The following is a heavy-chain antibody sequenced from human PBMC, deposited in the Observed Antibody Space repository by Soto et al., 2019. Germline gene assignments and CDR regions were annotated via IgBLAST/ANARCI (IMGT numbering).Heavy chain of an antibody. CDR3: AKDGQVIAAAGWFDP. D-gene: IGHD6-13*01. CDR2: ISYDGSNK. J-gene: IGHJ5*02. V-gene: IGHV3-30*18. Sequence: QVQLVESGGGVVQPGRSLRLSCAASGFTFSSYGMHWVRQAPGKGLEWVAVISYDGSNKYYADSVKGRFTISRDNSKNTLYLQMNSLRAEDTAVYYCAKDGQVIAAAGWFDPWGQGTLVTVSS. CDR1: GFTFSSYG.